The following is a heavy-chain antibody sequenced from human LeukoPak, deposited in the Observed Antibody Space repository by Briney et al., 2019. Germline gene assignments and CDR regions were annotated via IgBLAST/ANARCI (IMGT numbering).Heavy chain of an antibody. J-gene: IGHJ4*02. D-gene: IGHD6-6*01. V-gene: IGHV1-8*01. CDR1: GYTFTNYD. Sequence: ASVKVSCKASGYTFTNYDFNWVRQATGQGVECMGWMNPNSGATGYAQKFQGRVTMTRDTSINTAYMELSSLRSEDTAVYYCARWLVRGSRSSYFDYWGQGTLVTVSS. CDR2: MNPNSGAT. CDR3: ARWLVRGSRSSYFDY.